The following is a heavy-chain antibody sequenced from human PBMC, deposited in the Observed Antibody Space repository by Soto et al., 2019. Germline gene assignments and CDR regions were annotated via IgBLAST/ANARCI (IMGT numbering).Heavy chain of an antibody. CDR2: IYHSGST. V-gene: IGHV4-38-2*01. Sequence: SETLSLTCAVSGYSISSGYYWGWIRQPPGKGLEWIGSIYHSGSTYYNPSLKSRVTISVDTSKNQFSLKLSSVTAADTAVYYCARYDILTGYLFGLDYWGQGTLVTVSS. D-gene: IGHD3-9*01. CDR3: ARYDILTGYLFGLDY. CDR1: GYSISSGYY. J-gene: IGHJ4*02.